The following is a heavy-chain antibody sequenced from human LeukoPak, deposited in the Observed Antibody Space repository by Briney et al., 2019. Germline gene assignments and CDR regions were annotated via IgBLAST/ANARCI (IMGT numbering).Heavy chain of an antibody. CDR3: ARRGGSGRSFDY. V-gene: IGHV4-59*01. CDR2: IYYSGST. D-gene: IGHD3-10*01. J-gene: IGHJ4*02. Sequence: TSETLSLTCTVSGGSISSYYWSWIRQPPGKGLEWIGYIYYSGSTNYNPSLKSRVTISVDTSKNQFSLKVNSVTAADTAIYYCARRGGSGRSFDYWGQGTLVTVPS. CDR1: GGSISSYY.